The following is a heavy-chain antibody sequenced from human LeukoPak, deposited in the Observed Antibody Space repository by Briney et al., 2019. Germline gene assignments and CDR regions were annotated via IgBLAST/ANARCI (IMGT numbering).Heavy chain of an antibody. CDR3: ARGKGGGYYYYMDV. J-gene: IGHJ6*03. V-gene: IGHV4-34*01. CDR1: GGSFSGYY. Sequence: PSETLSLTCAVYGGSFSGYYWSWIRQPPGKGLEWIGEINHSGSTNYNPSLKSRVTISVDTSKNQFSLKLSSVTAADTAVYYCARGKGGGYYYYMDVWGKGTTVTISS. CDR2: INHSGST. D-gene: IGHD3-16*01.